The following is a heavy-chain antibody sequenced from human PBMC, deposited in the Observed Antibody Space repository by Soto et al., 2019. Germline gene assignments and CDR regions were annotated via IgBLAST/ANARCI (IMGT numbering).Heavy chain of an antibody. D-gene: IGHD3-10*01. CDR1: GYTFTSYD. CDR3: ARSVGGSNVNFDY. J-gene: IGHJ4*02. V-gene: IGHV1-8*01. Sequence: QVQLVQSGAEVRTPGASVKVSCKASGYTFTSYDINWVRQATGQGPEWMGWMNPDSGNTGYVQKFQGRVTMTRNTAISPAYMELSSLRSEDTAVYYCARSVGGSNVNFDYWGQGTLVTVSS. CDR2: MNPDSGNT.